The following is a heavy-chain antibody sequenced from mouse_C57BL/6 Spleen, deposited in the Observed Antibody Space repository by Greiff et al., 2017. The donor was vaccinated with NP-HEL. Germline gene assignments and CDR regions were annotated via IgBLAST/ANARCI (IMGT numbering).Heavy chain of an antibody. J-gene: IGHJ3*01. Sequence: DVMLVESGGGLVQPGESLKLSCESNEYEFPSHDMSWVRKTPEKRLELVAAINSDGGSTYYPDTMERRFIISSDNTKKTLYLQRSSLRAEDTALDYCARHYGNYSFAYWGQGTLVTVSA. CDR2: INSDGGST. V-gene: IGHV5-2*01. CDR3: ARHYGNYSFAY. CDR1: EYEFPSHD. D-gene: IGHD2-1*01.